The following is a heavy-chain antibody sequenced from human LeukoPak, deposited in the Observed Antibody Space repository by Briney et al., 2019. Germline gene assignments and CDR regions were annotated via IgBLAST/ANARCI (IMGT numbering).Heavy chain of an antibody. Sequence: SETLSLTCTVSGYSISSGYYWGWIRQPPGKGLEWIGSIYHSGSTYYNPSLKSRVTISVDTSKNQFSLKLSSVTAADTAVYYCAREYYYDSSGYYFIDYWGQGTLVIVSS. CDR3: AREYYYDSSGYYFIDY. CDR2: IYHSGST. CDR1: GYSISSGYY. D-gene: IGHD3-22*01. J-gene: IGHJ4*02. V-gene: IGHV4-38-2*02.